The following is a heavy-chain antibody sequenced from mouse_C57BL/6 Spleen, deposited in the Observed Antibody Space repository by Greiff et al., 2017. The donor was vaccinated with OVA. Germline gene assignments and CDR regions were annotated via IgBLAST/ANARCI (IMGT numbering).Heavy chain of an antibody. D-gene: IGHD2-1*01. CDR3: ARRGNPSYYYAMDY. CDR1: GFTFSDYY. V-gene: IGHV5-16*02. J-gene: IGHJ4*01. CDR2: INYDGSST. Sequence: EVKLVESEGGLVQPGSSMKLSCTASGFTFSDYYMAWVRQVPEKGLEWVANINYDGSSTYYLDSLKSRFIISRDNTKNILYLQMSSLKSEDTATYYCARRGNPSYYYAMDYWGQGTSVTVSS.